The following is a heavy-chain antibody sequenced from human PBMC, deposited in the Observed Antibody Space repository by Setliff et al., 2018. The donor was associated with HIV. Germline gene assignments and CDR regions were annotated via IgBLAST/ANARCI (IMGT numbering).Heavy chain of an antibody. CDR2: IHLSDT. Sequence: SETLSLTCTVSGGSISSSSYYWGWIRQPPGKGLEWIGSIHLSDTYYNPSLKSRVTILVDTSKDQFSLKLSSVTAADTAVYYCATYADRESNRFDPWGQGILVTVSS. V-gene: IGHV4-39*01. J-gene: IGHJ5*02. CDR3: ATYADRESNRFDP. D-gene: IGHD3-10*01. CDR1: GGSISSSSYY.